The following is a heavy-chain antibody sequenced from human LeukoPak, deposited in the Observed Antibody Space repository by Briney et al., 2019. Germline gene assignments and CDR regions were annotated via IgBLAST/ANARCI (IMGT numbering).Heavy chain of an antibody. J-gene: IGHJ3*02. Sequence: SETLSLTCTVSGGSISNYYWSWIRQPPGKGLEWIGYIYYSGSTNYNPSLKSRVTISVDTSKNQFSLKLSSVTAADTAVYYCARDTNLRDSFDIWGQGTMVTVSS. D-gene: IGHD2-8*01. CDR1: GGSISNYY. CDR2: IYYSGST. V-gene: IGHV4-59*01. CDR3: ARDTNLRDSFDI.